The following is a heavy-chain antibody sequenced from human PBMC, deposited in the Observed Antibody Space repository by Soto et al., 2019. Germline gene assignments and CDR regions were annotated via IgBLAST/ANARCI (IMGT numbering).Heavy chain of an antibody. CDR1: GYTFTSYA. D-gene: IGHD2-2*01. CDR3: ARRVVVPAVDAFDI. V-gene: IGHV1-3*01. J-gene: IGHJ3*02. CDR2: INVGNGNT. Sequence: ASVKVSCKASGYTFTSYAMHWVRQAPGQRLEWMGWINVGNGNTKYSQKFQGRVTITRDTSASTAYMELSSLRSEDTAVYCCARRVVVPAVDAFDIWGQGTMVTVSS.